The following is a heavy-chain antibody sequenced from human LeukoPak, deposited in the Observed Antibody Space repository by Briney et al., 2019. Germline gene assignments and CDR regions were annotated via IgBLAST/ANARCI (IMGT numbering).Heavy chain of an antibody. CDR1: GGSFSGYY. Sequence: KSSETLSLTCAVYGGSFSGYYWSWIRQPPGKGLEWIGEINHSGSTNYNPSLKSRVTISVDTSKNQFSLKLSSVTAADTAVYYCARTLDFTRLRKPNYFDYWGQGTLVTVSS. D-gene: IGHD5-12*01. CDR3: ARTLDFTRLRKPNYFDY. CDR2: INHSGST. J-gene: IGHJ4*02. V-gene: IGHV4-34*01.